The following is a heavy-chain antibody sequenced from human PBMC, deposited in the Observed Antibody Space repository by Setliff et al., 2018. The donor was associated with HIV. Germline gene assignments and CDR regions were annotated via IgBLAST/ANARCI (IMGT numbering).Heavy chain of an antibody. Sequence: TLSLTCSVSGSSIRGHYWSWIRQSPGKGLEWIGNIYYSGNTNYNPSFKSRVTISVDTSKNQFSLRVNSVTAADTAVYYCARSLVPSGYYYGRHAFDIWGQETKVTVSS. CDR3: ARSLVPSGYYYGRHAFDI. J-gene: IGHJ3*02. CDR2: IYYSGNT. CDR1: GSSIRGHY. V-gene: IGHV4-59*08. D-gene: IGHD3-22*01.